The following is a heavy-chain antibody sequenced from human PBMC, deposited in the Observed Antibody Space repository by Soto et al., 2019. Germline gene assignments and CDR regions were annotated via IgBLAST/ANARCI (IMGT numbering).Heavy chain of an antibody. D-gene: IGHD1-26*01. J-gene: IGHJ4*02. V-gene: IGHV1-69*13. CDR3: VRDDIGLGLDY. CDR2: IIPMFGTP. CDR1: GGTSSNYV. Sequence: SVKVSCKASGGTSSNYVISWVRQAPGQGLEWMGGIIPMFGTPIYAQKFQGRVSITADASTSTAYLELNSLRAEDTAVYYCVRDDIGLGLDYWGLGTLVTVSS.